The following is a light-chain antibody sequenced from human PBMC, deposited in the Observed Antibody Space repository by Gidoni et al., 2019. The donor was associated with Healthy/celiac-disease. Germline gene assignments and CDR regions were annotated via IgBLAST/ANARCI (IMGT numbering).Light chain of an antibody. CDR1: QSISSH. V-gene: IGKV1-39*01. CDR3: QRSYSTLFT. CDR2: AAS. Sequence: DIQMTQPPSSLSASVGDRVTITCRASQSISSHLNWYQQKPGKAPKPLIYAASSLQSGVPSSFSGVGSGTDFTLTISSLQPEDFATYSCQRSYSTLFTFGPGTKVDIK. J-gene: IGKJ3*01.